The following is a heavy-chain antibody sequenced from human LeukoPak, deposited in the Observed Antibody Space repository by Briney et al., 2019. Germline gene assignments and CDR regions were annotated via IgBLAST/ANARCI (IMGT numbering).Heavy chain of an antibody. CDR3: VREVFFQFDS. V-gene: IGHV3-7*03. CDR2: IDKEGNER. CDR1: GVTFRNYW. Sequence: GGSLRLSCAVSGVTFRNYWMSWVRQAPGKGLEWAANIDKEGNERSYVASVKGRFTISRDNAKNSLYLQMNSLRAEDTAMYYCVREVFFQFDSWGQGALVTVSS. J-gene: IGHJ4*02.